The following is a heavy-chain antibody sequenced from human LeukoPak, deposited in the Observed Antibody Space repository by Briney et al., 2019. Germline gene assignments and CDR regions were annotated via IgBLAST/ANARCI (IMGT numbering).Heavy chain of an antibody. CDR3: ARDWYCSSSICYTDRNWFDP. D-gene: IGHD2-2*02. CDR2: ISTTSSYT. CDR1: GFTFSDYY. Sequence: KPGGSLRLSCAASGFTFSDYYMSWIRQAPGKGLEWVSHISTTSSYTDYADSVRGRFTISRDNAKNLLYLQMNSLRPEDTAVYYCARDWYCSSSICYTDRNWFDPWGQGTLVTVSS. J-gene: IGHJ5*02. V-gene: IGHV3-11*05.